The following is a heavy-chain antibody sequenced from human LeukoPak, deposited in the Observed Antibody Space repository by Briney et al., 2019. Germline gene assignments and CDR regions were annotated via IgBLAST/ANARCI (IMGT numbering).Heavy chain of an antibody. CDR3: AREKYYYDSSGYYSGFDP. CDR1: GGSISSGGYY. Sequence: PSETLSLTCTVSGGSISSGGYYWSWIRQHPGKGLEWIGYIYYSGSTYYNPSLKSRVTISVDTSKNQFSLKLSSVTAADTAVYYCAREKYYYDSSGYYSGFDPWGQGTLVTVSS. CDR2: IYYSGST. D-gene: IGHD3-22*01. J-gene: IGHJ5*02. V-gene: IGHV4-31*03.